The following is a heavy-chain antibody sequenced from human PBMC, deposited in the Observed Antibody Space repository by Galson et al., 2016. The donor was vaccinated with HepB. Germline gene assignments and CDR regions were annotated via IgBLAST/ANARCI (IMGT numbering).Heavy chain of an antibody. J-gene: IGHJ6*02. V-gene: IGHV3-43*01. CDR2: ISWDGRSP. D-gene: IGHD3-10*01. Sequence: SLRLSCAASGFTFDDYTMHWVRQVPGKGLEWVALISWDGRSPDYADSVRGRFTISRDNRQNILYLQMNSLTTEDTALYYGGKDWGSLWESSGKGMDVWGQGTTVIVSS. CDR3: GKDWGSLWESSGKGMDV. CDR1: GFTFDDYT.